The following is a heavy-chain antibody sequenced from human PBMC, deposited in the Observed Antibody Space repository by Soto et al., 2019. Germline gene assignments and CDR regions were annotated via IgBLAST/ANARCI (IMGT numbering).Heavy chain of an antibody. CDR2: ISGSGGST. V-gene: IGHV3-23*01. Sequence: GGSLRLSCAASGFTFSSYWMSWVRQAPGKGLEWVSAISGSGGSTYYADSVKGRFTISRDNSKNTLYLQMNSLRAEDTAVYYCAKVYGGSFPPDYYFDYWGQGTLVTVSS. D-gene: IGHD1-26*01. CDR3: AKVYGGSFPPDYYFDY. J-gene: IGHJ4*02. CDR1: GFTFSSYW.